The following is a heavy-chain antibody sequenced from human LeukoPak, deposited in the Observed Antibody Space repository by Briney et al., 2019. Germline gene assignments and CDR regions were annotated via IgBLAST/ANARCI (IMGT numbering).Heavy chain of an antibody. V-gene: IGHV4-59*01. CDR3: ARGGYSYVGIFDY. Sequence: PSGTLSLTCTVSGGSISSYYWSWIRQPPGKGLEWIGYIYYSGSTNYNPSLKSRVTISVDTSKNQFSLKLSSVTAADTAVYYCARGGYSYVGIFDYWGQGTLVTVSS. CDR1: GGSISSYY. D-gene: IGHD5-18*01. CDR2: IYYSGST. J-gene: IGHJ4*02.